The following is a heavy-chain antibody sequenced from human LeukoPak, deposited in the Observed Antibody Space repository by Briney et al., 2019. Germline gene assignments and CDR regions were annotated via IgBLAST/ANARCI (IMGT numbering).Heavy chain of an antibody. CDR3: ARGIQTWFYSMDV. V-gene: IGHV4-59*01. CDR2: IYYGGST. CDR1: GGSISSYY. J-gene: IGHJ6*04. D-gene: IGHD5-18*01. Sequence: PSETLSLTCTVSGGSISSYYWSWIRQPPGKGLEWIGYIYYGGSTNYNPSLKSRVTVSVDTSKNQFSVKLNSVTAADTAVYYCARGIQTWFYSMDVWGKGTTVTVSS.